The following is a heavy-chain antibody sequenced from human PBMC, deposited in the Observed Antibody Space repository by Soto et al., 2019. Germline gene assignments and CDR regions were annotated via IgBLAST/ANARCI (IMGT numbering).Heavy chain of an antibody. J-gene: IGHJ6*03. D-gene: IGHD2-2*01. CDR2: IYYSGST. Sequence: SETLSLTCSFSGDSVTSHYLTWIRQPPEKGLEWIGYIYYSGSTYYNPSLKSRVTISVDVSKNQFSLKLSSVTAADTAVYYCASAYCSSTSCVPNYYYYMDVWGKGTTVTV. CDR1: GDSVTSHY. CDR3: ASAYCSSTSCVPNYYYYMDV. V-gene: IGHV4-59*08.